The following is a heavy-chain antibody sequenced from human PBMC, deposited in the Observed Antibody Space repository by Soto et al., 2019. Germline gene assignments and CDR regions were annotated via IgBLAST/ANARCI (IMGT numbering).Heavy chain of an antibody. CDR1: GFTFSSYG. CDR3: AILPGIAAAGTNYYGMDV. J-gene: IGHJ6*02. V-gene: IGHV3-33*01. CDR2: IWYDGSNK. Sequence: VQLVESGGGVVQPGRSLRLSCAASGFTFSSYGMHWVHQAPGKGLEWVAVIWYDGSNKYYADSVKGRFTISRDNSKNTLYLQMNSLRAEDTAVYYCAILPGIAAAGTNYYGMDVWGQGTTVTVSS. D-gene: IGHD6-13*01.